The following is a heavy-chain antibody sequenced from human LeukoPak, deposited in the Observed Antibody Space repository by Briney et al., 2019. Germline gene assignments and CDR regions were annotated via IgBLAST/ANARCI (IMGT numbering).Heavy chain of an antibody. J-gene: IGHJ4*02. Sequence: ASVKVSCKASGGTFSSYAIRWVRQAPGQGLEWMGRIIPILGIANYAQKFQGRVTITADKSTSTAYMELSSLRSEDTAVYHCARGEAVAGFDYWGQGTLVTVSS. CDR1: GGTFSSYA. CDR2: IIPILGIA. V-gene: IGHV1-69*04. D-gene: IGHD6-19*01. CDR3: ARGEAVAGFDY.